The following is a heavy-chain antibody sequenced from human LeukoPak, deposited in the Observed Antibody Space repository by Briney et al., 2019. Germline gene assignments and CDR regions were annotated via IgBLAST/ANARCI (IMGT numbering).Heavy chain of an antibody. CDR2: TYYRSKWET. J-gene: IGHJ4*02. CDR1: GESVSTKNGA. CDR3: ARDEGNTGWFTFDW. V-gene: IGHV6-1*01. D-gene: IGHD6-19*01. Sequence: SQTLSVTCAISGESVSTKNGAWNWIRQSPLRGLEWLGRTYYRSKWETDYAVSVKGRISIEADTSNNQFSLHPNSVTPEDTAVYYCARDEGNTGWFTFDWWGQGTLVTVSS.